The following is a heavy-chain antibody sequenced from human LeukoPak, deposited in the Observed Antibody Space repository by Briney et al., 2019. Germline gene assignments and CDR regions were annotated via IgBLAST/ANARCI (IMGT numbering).Heavy chain of an antibody. D-gene: IGHD3-22*01. CDR1: GGSISSYY. CDR3: ARVPSGYYDSSGRDGPYWYFDL. V-gene: IGHV4-59*01. Sequence: SETLSLTCTVSGGSISSYYWSWIRQPPGKGLEWIGYIYYSGSTNYNPSLKSRVTISVDTSKNQFSLKLSSVTAADTAVYYCARVPSGYYDSSGRDGPYWYFDLWGRGTLVTVSS. CDR2: IYYSGST. J-gene: IGHJ2*01.